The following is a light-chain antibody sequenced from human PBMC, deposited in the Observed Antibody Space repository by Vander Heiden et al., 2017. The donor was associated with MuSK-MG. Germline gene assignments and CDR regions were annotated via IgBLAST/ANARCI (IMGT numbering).Light chain of an antibody. Sequence: IVMTQSPLPLPVTPGEQASLTCRSSESPLQSNGYNYLDWYLQKPGQAPQLLIYWGSKRAYGVPDRFSGSGEGTDFTLKSSRGEGEDVGIDYSKQDLPTRTFGQGTKVEIK. J-gene: IGKJ1*01. V-gene: IGKV2-28*01. CDR2: WGS. CDR3: KQDLPTRT. CDR1: ESPLQSNGYNY.